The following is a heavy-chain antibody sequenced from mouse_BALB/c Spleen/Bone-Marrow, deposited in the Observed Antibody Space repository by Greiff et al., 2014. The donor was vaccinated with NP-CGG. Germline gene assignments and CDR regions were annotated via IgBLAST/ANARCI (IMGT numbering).Heavy chain of an antibody. CDR1: GFTFSDFY. V-gene: IGHV7-1*02. J-gene: IGHJ1*01. CDR3: ARYRYPGYFDV. Sequence: EVMLVESGGGLAQPGGSLRLSCATSGFTFSDFYMEWVRQPPGKRLEWIAASRNKANDYTTEYSASVKGRFIVSRDTSQSILYLQMNALRAEDTAIYYCARYRYPGYFDVWGAGTTVTVSS. CDR2: SRNKANDYTT. D-gene: IGHD2-14*01.